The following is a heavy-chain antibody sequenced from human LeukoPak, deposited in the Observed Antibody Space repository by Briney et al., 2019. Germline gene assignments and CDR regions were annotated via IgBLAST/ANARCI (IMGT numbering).Heavy chain of an antibody. Sequence: PSQTLPLTCTVSGGSISSGSYYWSRIRQPAGKGLEWIGRIYTSGSTNYNPSLKSRVTISVDTSKNQFSLKLSSVTAADTAVYYCARGPNSSSWYFDYWGQGTLVTVSS. CDR3: ARGPNSSSWYFDY. J-gene: IGHJ4*02. D-gene: IGHD6-13*01. V-gene: IGHV4-61*02. CDR1: GGSISSGSYY. CDR2: IYTSGST.